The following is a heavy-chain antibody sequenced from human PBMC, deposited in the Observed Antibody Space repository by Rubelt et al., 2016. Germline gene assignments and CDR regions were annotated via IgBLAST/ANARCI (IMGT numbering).Heavy chain of an antibody. Sequence: SYIYYADSVKGRFTISRDNAKNSLYLQMNSLRAEDTAVYYCATSIQLGEEYAFDIWGQGTMVTVSS. CDR3: ATSIQLGEEYAFDI. D-gene: IGHD5-18*01. V-gene: IGHV3-21*01. CDR2: SYI. J-gene: IGHJ3*02.